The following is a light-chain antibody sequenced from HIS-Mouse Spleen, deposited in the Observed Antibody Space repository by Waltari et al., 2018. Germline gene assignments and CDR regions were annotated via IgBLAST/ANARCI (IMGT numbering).Light chain of an antibody. CDR2: SNN. Sequence: QSVLTQPPSASGTPGQRVTISCSGSSSNIGSNTVNWYQQLPGTAPKLLIYSNNQRPSGVPDRFSGSKSGTSASLAISGLQSEDEADYYCGAWDDSLNGWVFGGGTKLTVL. CDR3: GAWDDSLNGWV. CDR1: SSNIGSNT. J-gene: IGLJ3*02. V-gene: IGLV1-44*01.